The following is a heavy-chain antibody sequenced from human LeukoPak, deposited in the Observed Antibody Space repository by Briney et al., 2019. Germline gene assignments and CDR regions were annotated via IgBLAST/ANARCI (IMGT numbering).Heavy chain of an antibody. Sequence: PGGSLRLSCAASGFTFSSYSMNWVRQAPGKGLEWVSSISSSSSYIYYADSVKGRFTISRDNAKNSLYLQMNSLRAEDTSVYYCVRQERQIGPHSWFDPWGQGTLVIVSA. J-gene: IGHJ5*02. V-gene: IGHV3-21*04. CDR1: GFTFSSYS. CDR2: ISSSSSYI. D-gene: IGHD1-1*01. CDR3: VRQERQIGPHSWFDP.